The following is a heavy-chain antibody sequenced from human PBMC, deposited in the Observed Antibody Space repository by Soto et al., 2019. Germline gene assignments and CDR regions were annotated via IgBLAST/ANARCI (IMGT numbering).Heavy chain of an antibody. CDR1: GFTFSSYS. Sequence: PGGSLRLSCAASGFTFSSYSMNWVRQAPGKGLEWVSSISSSSSYIYYADSVKGRFTISRDNAKNSLYLQMNSLRAEDTAVYYCERLIASYILSSAFDTWGQGTMATV. J-gene: IGHJ3*02. CDR3: ERLIASYILSSAFDT. CDR2: ISSSSSYI. D-gene: IGHD1-26*01. V-gene: IGHV3-21*01.